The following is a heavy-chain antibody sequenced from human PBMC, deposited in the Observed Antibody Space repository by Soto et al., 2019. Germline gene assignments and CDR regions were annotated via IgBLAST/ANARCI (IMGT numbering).Heavy chain of an antibody. CDR2: ISGSGGST. Sequence: EVQLLESGGGLVQPGGSLRLSCAASGFTFSSYAMSWVRQAPGKGLEWVSAISGSGGSTYYADSVKGRLTISRDNSKNTLYLQMNSLRAEDTAVYYCAKDRVRYYYGMDVWGQGTTVTVSS. CDR1: GFTFSSYA. V-gene: IGHV3-23*01. CDR3: AKDRVRYYYGMDV. J-gene: IGHJ6*02. D-gene: IGHD3-10*01.